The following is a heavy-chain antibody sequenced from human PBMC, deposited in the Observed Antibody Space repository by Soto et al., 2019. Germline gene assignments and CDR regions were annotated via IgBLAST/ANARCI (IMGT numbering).Heavy chain of an antibody. V-gene: IGHV3-66*01. CDR1: GFTVSVNF. J-gene: IGHJ6*02. Sequence: EVQLVESGGALVQPGGSLTLSCAASGFTVSVNFMSWVRQAPGKGLEWVSFIYTDGRAFYEDSVKGSSTISRDDSKNTVYLQMNSLNAGDTAGYYCARDPGTTNDYGLDVWGRGTTVTASS. CDR2: IYTDGRA. CDR3: ARDPGTTNDYGLDV. D-gene: IGHD4-17*01.